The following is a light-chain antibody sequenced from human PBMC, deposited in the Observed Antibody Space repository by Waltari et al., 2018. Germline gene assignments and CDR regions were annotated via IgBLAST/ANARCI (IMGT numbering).Light chain of an antibody. CDR1: QSLLYNSNNKNN. CDR3: QQYYTAPYT. CDR2: WAS. Sequence: DIVMTQSPASLAVSLGEKATINCKSNQSLLYNSNNKNNLAWYQQKPGQPLKLFFYWASSRESGVPDRFSGSGSGTDFTLTIGSLQAEDVAVYYCQQYYTAPYTFGQGTKLEIK. V-gene: IGKV4-1*01. J-gene: IGKJ2*01.